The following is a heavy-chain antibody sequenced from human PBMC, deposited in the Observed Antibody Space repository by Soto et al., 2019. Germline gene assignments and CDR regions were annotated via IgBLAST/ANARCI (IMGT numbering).Heavy chain of an antibody. Sequence: ASVKVSCKVCGYRLTELSMRCVRQAPGKGLEWLGGFDPEDGETIYAQKFQGRVTMTEDTSTDTAYMELSSLRSEDTAVYYCATDIAPRPHSGSSWLTEFDYWGQGTLVTVSS. V-gene: IGHV1-24*01. CDR1: GYRLTELS. D-gene: IGHD6-13*01. CDR2: FDPEDGET. J-gene: IGHJ4*02. CDR3: ATDIAPRPHSGSSWLTEFDY.